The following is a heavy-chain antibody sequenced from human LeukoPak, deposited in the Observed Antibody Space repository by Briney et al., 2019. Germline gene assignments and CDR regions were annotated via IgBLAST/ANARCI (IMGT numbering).Heavy chain of an antibody. V-gene: IGHV4-30-2*01. J-gene: IGHJ3*02. D-gene: IGHD4-23*01. CDR3: ARGYGDNSGAFDI. CDR2: IYHSGRT. CDR1: GGSIMVAAYS. Sequence: PSETLSLTCTVSGGSIMVAAYSWSWIRQPPGKGLDWIGYIYHSGRTYYNPSLKSRVTISLDRSKNQFSLKLSSVTAADTAVYFCARGYGDNSGAFDIWGQGTLVTVSS.